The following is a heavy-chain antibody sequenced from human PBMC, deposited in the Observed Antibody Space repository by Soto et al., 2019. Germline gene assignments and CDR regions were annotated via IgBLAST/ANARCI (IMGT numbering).Heavy chain of an antibody. D-gene: IGHD6-19*01. J-gene: IGHJ5*02. Sequence: SQLLSVTCTVLGYSRTGLVCCALIRQPPGKGLEWIGSVYHSGATYYNSSLQDRVSISVDTSKNHFSLKLISVTAADTGTYYCARERSFMRPTGWFEPWGQGTQVTVSS. CDR2: VYHSGAT. CDR3: ARERSFMRPTGWFEP. V-gene: IGHV4-38-2*02. CDR1: GYSRTGLVC.